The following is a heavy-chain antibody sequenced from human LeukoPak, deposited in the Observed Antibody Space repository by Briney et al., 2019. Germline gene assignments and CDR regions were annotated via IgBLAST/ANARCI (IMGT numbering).Heavy chain of an antibody. J-gene: IGHJ5*02. CDR1: GYTFTSYY. D-gene: IGHD3-3*01. CDR3: ARGFHDFGSGDNWFDP. V-gene: IGHV1-46*01. Sequence: ASVKVSCKASGYTFTSYYMHWVRQAPGQGLGWTGIINPSGGSTSYAQKFQGRVSMTRDMSTSTVYMELSMLRSEETAVYYCARGFHDFGSGDNWFDPWGQGTLVTVSS. CDR2: INPSGGST.